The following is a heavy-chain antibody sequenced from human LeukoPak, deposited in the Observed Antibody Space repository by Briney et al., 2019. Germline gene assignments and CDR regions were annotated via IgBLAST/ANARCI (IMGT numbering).Heavy chain of an antibody. D-gene: IGHD3-16*02. Sequence: QPGGSLRLSCAASGFTFSSYAMGWVRQAPGKGLEWVSAISGSGGSTYYADPVKGRFTISRDNSKNTLYLQMNSLRAEDTAVYYCAKGGYIWGSYRLYAFDIWGQGTMVTVSS. CDR2: ISGSGGST. CDR3: AKGGYIWGSYRLYAFDI. CDR1: GFTFSSYA. J-gene: IGHJ3*02. V-gene: IGHV3-23*01.